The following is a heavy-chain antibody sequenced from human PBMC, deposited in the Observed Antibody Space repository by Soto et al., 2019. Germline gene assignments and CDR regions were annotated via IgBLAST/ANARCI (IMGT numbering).Heavy chain of an antibody. Sequence: PVGSLRLSCAASGFTFSSCAMSWVRQAPGKGLEWVSAISGSGGSTYYADSVKGRFTISRDNSKNTPYLQMNSLRAEDTAVYYCAKIGNGGDREGQESDYWGKGTLVTSP. CDR2: ISGSGGST. CDR3: AKIGNGGDREGQESDY. V-gene: IGHV3-23*01. D-gene: IGHD1-26*01. CDR1: GFTFSSCA. J-gene: IGHJ4*02.